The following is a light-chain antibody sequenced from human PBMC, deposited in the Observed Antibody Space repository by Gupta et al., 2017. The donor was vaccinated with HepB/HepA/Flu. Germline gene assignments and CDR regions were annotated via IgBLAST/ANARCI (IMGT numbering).Light chain of an antibody. V-gene: IGLV1-51*02. CDR3: GAWDSSLSEWV. Sequence: QSVLTQPPSVSAAPGQKVTISCSGSSSSIGKNYVSWYRQLPGTAPKLLISENNNRPSGIPDRFSGSKSATSATLTITGLQTGDEADYYCGAWDSSLSEWVFGGGTKLT. CDR2: ENN. CDR1: SSSIGKNY. J-gene: IGLJ3*02.